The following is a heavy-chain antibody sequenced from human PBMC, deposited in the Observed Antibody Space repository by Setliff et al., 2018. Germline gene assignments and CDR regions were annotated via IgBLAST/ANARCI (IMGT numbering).Heavy chain of an antibody. V-gene: IGHV1-2*02. D-gene: IGHD5-18*01. CDR3: VREGVDTRSSTDYRYYMDV. CDR2: INPNSGDT. J-gene: IGHJ6*03. CDR1: GHTFTGYY. Sequence: ASVKVSCKASGHTFTGYYIHWLRQAPGQGLEWMGCINPNSGDTTFAQKFQGRVTITRDESASTAFMQLSSLRSEDTAVYYCVREGVDTRSSTDYRYYMDVWGTGTTVTVSS.